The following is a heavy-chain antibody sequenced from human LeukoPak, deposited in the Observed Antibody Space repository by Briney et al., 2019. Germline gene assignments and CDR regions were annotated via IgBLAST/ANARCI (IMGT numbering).Heavy chain of an antibody. CDR2: IYYSGST. Sequence: SETLSLTCTVSDGSISSSYWSWIRQPPGKGLEWIGSIYYSGSTNYNPSLKSRVTISVDTSKNQFSLKLSSVTAADTAVYYRARDHGDYLKWFDPWGQGTLVTVSS. CDR1: DGSISSSY. J-gene: IGHJ5*02. D-gene: IGHD4-17*01. CDR3: ARDHGDYLKWFDP. V-gene: IGHV4-59*01.